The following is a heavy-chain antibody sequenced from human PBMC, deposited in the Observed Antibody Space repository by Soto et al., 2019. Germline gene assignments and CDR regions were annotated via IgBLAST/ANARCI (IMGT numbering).Heavy chain of an antibody. J-gene: IGHJ6*02. D-gene: IGHD3-10*01. CDR3: ARDVGFGELGWSMDV. CDR1: GYTFTSYA. CDR2: INAGNGNT. Sequence: QVQLVQSGAEEKKPGASVKVSCKASGYTFTSYAMHWVRQAPGQRLEWMGWINAGNGNTKYSQKFQGRVTITRDTSASTAYMELSSLRSEDTAVYDCARDVGFGELGWSMDVWGQGTTVTVSS. V-gene: IGHV1-3*05.